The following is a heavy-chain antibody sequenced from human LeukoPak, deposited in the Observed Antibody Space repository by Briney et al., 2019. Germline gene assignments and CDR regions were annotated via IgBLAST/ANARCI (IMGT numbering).Heavy chain of an antibody. CDR2: INHSGST. D-gene: IGHD2-15*01. Sequence: PSETLSLTCAVYGGSFSGYYWSWIRQPPGKGLEWIGEINHSGSTNYNPSLKSRVTISVDTSKNQFSLKLSSVTAADTAVYYCARESGFYCSGGSCYSFPFDYWGQGTLVTVSS. V-gene: IGHV4-34*01. CDR1: GGSFSGYY. CDR3: ARESGFYCSGGSCYSFPFDY. J-gene: IGHJ4*02.